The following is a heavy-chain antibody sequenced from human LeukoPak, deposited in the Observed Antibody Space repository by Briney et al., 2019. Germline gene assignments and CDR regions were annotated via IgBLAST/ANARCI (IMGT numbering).Heavy chain of an antibody. CDR1: GCTFSSYA. CDR3: AKDAYYYDSSGYPDL. V-gene: IGHV3-23*01. D-gene: IGHD3-22*01. Sequence: GGSLRLSWAASGCTFSSYAMSLVSQAPGTRLESVSAISGSGGSTYYADSVKGRFTISRDNSKNTLYLQMNSLRAEDTAVYYCAKDAYYYDSSGYPDLWGRGTLVTVSS. CDR2: ISGSGGST. J-gene: IGHJ2*01.